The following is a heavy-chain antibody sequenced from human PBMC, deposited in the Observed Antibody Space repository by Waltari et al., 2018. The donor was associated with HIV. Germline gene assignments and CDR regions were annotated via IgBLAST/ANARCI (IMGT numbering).Heavy chain of an antibody. CDR3: ALGRIDDIRSGRENLGGFDP. D-gene: IGHD3-3*01. CDR2: IIQAIGIA. V-gene: IGHV1-69*04. CDR1: GDTLSNYA. J-gene: IGHJ5*02. Sequence: VQVVQSGAEVKKPGSSVKVSCQASGDTLSNYAVSWVRQAPGQGLEWMGTIIQAIGIAIHTDKVQDRVTINADKATNAAYMELGGLRSEDTALYFCALGRIDDIRSGRENLGGFDPWGPGTLVSVSS.